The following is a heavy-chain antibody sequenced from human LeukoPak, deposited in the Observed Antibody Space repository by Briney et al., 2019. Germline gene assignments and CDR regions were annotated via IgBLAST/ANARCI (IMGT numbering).Heavy chain of an antibody. CDR1: GFTFSSYS. D-gene: IGHD6-19*01. V-gene: IGHV3-48*04. CDR3: ARAYRIAVAGTPQGY. J-gene: IGHJ4*02. CDR2: ISSSSSTI. Sequence: GGSLRLSCAASGFTFSSYSMNWVRQAPGKGLEWVSYISSSSSTIYYADSVKGRFTISRDNAKNSLYLQMNSLRAEDTAVYYCARAYRIAVAGTPQGYWGQGTLVTVSS.